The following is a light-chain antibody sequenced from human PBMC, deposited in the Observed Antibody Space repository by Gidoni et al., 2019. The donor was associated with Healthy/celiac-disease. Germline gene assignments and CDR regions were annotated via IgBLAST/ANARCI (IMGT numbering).Light chain of an antibody. CDR2: GAS. V-gene: IGKV3-20*01. J-gene: IGKJ2*01. Sequence: EIVLTQSPGTLSLSTGERATLSCRASQSVSSSYLAWYQQKPGQAPRLLIYGASSRATGIPDRFSGSGSGTDFTLTISRLEPEDFAVYYCQQYGSSPTFXXXTKLEIK. CDR1: QSVSSSY. CDR3: QQYGSSPT.